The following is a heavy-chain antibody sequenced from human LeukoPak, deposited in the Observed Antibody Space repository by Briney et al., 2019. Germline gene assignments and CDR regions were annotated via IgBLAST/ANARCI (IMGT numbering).Heavy chain of an antibody. CDR3: ARDWGTYISGRGYFDS. D-gene: IGHD3-10*01. CDR2: VYHRGTS. V-gene: IGHV4-39*07. CDR1: GDSITGSANY. J-gene: IGHJ4*02. Sequence: SETLSLTCTVSGDSITGSANYWAWIRRSPGKGLEWIGSVYHRGTSYYNPSLQSQVTMSIDTSRSQFSLNLTSVTAADTAIYYCARDWGTYISGRGYFDSWGQGILVTVSS.